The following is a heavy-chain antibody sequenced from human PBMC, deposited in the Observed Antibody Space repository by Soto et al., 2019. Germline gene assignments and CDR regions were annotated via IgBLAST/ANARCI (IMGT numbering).Heavy chain of an antibody. Sequence: SETLSLTCTVSGGSISSGDYYWSWIRQPPGKGLEWIGYIYYSGSTYYNPSLKSRVTISVDTSKNQFSLKLSSVTAADTAVYYRARDATGWGNAFDIWGQGTTVTVSS. CDR2: IYYSGST. V-gene: IGHV4-30-4*01. J-gene: IGHJ3*02. CDR3: ARDATGWGNAFDI. D-gene: IGHD2-15*01. CDR1: GGSISSGDYY.